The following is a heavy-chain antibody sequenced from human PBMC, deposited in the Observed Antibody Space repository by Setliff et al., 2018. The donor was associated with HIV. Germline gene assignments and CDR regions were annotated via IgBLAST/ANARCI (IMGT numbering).Heavy chain of an antibody. CDR2: IYHSGST. CDR1: RDSISSSSDY. V-gene: IGHV4-39*07. Sequence: SETLSLTCTVSRDSISSSSDYWGWIRQSPRKGLEWIGHIYHSGSTYYNPSLNSRVTMSIDMSKNQFSLSLTSVTAADTAIYYCARTWLHYGADIPRFDPWGQGTLVTVSS. D-gene: IGHD4-17*01. J-gene: IGHJ5*02. CDR3: ARTWLHYGADIPRFDP.